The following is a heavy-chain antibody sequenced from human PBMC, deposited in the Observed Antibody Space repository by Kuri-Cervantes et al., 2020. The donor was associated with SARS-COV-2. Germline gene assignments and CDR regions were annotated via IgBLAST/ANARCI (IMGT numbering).Heavy chain of an antibody. D-gene: IGHD3-22*01. V-gene: IGHV4-59*11. CDR2: IFYSGST. CDR3: ARENKYYYDSSGFD. Sequence: GSLRLSCTVSGGSISGHYWSWIRQPPGKGLEWIGNIFYSGSTNYNPSLKSRVTMSVDTSKNQFSLKLSSVTAADTAVYYCARENKYYYDSSGFDWGQGTLVTVSS. CDR1: GGSISGHY. J-gene: IGHJ4*02.